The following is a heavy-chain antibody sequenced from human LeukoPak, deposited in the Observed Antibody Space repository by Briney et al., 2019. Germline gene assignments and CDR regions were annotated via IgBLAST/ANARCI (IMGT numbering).Heavy chain of an antibody. D-gene: IGHD5-12*01. J-gene: IGHJ4*02. CDR1: GGSISSYS. CDR3: ATLYSTYDSLDFDY. Sequence: KPSETLSLTCTVSGGSISSYSWSWIRQPPGKGLEWIGYISYSGSTNYNPSLKSRVTISIDTSRNQFSLKLSSVTAADTAVYYCATLYSTYDSLDFDYWGQGALVTVSS. V-gene: IGHV4-59*01. CDR2: ISYSGST.